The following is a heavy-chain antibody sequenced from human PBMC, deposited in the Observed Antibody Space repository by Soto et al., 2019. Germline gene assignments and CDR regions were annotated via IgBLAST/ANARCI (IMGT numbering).Heavy chain of an antibody. Sequence: QPGGSLRLSCAPSGFTFSTYGMHWVRQAPGKGLEWVAVIWYDGSNQYYADSVKGRFTISRDNSKNMLYLQMNSLRAEDTTVYYCARDLGAFNHRSAYFVYWGPGTPVTVSS. J-gene: IGHJ4*02. D-gene: IGHD3-16*01. CDR2: IWYDGSNQ. V-gene: IGHV3-33*01. CDR1: GFTFSTYG. CDR3: ARDLGAFNHRSAYFVY.